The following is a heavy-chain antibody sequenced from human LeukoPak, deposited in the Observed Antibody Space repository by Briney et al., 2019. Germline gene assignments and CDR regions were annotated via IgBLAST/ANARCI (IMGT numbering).Heavy chain of an antibody. J-gene: IGHJ4*02. Sequence: AAVKVSCKASGYTFTSYYMHWLRQAPGQGLEWMGIINPSGCSRSYAQKFQGRVTMTRDTSTSTVYMDLSSLRSEDTAVYYCARNFGVVIGDYFDYWGQGTLVTVSS. D-gene: IGHD3-3*01. V-gene: IGHV1-46*01. CDR1: GYTFTSYY. CDR2: INPSGCSR. CDR3: ARNFGVVIGDYFDY.